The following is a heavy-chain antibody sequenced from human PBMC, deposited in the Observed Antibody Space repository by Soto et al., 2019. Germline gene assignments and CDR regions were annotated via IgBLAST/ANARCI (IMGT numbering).Heavy chain of an antibody. Sequence: QLQLQGSGPRLVKPSQTLSLTCTVSGDSISDVNYYWSWIRQSPDKGLEWIGQIYDGGSTYSNPSLKSRVTVTIDTSKNQCSLQLRSMSAADTAVYYGTRGPSGDKVDYWGQGTLFTGS. J-gene: IGHJ4*02. V-gene: IGHV4-30-4*01. CDR3: TRGPSGDKVDY. CDR2: IYDGGST. CDR1: GDSISDVNYY. D-gene: IGHD7-27*01.